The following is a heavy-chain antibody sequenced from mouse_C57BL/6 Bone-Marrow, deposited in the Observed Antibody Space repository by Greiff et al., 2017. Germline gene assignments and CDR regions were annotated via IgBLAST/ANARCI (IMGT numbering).Heavy chain of an antibody. Sequence: DVMLVESGGGLVKPGGSLKLSCAASGFTFSSYAMSWVRQTPEKRLEWVATISDGGSYTYYPDNVKGRFTISRDNAKNNLYLQMSHLKSEDTAMYYCARDIYYYGSSYVRWYFDVWGTGTTVTVSS. V-gene: IGHV5-4*01. J-gene: IGHJ1*03. CDR3: ARDIYYYGSSYVRWYFDV. CDR2: ISDGGSYT. CDR1: GFTFSSYA. D-gene: IGHD1-1*01.